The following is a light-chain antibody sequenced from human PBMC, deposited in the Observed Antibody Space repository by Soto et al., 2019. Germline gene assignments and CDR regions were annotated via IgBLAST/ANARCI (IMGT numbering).Light chain of an antibody. CDR1: QSLLHSNGYNY. CDR2: LGS. Sequence: DIVMTQSPLSLPVTPGEPASISCRSSQSLLHSNGYNYLDWYLQTPGQSPQLLIYLGSNWASGVTDRFSGSGSGTDFTLKISRVEAEDVGVYYCMQALQTPVTFGQGTKLEIK. V-gene: IGKV2-28*01. J-gene: IGKJ2*01. CDR3: MQALQTPVT.